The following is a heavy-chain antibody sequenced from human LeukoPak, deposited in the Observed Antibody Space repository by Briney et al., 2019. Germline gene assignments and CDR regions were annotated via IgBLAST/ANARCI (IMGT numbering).Heavy chain of an antibody. J-gene: IGHJ3*01. CDR3: ARESIVGLTPFLDV. CDR2: IYHSGST. D-gene: IGHD1-26*01. V-gene: IGHV4-4*02. Sequence: SETLSLTCAVSGGSISSSNWWSWVRQPPGKGLEWIGEIYHSGSTNYNPSLKSRVTISVDKSKNQFSLKLSSVTAADTAVYYCARESIVGLTPFLDVWGQGTMVTVSS. CDR1: GGSISSSNW.